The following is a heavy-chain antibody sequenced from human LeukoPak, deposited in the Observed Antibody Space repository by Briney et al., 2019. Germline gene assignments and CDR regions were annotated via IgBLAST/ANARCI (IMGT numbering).Heavy chain of an antibody. Sequence: SETLSLTCAVSGGSISSNSYYWGWIRQPPGKGLEWIGSIYYSGSTYYNPSLKSRVTISVDTSKNQFSLKLSSVTAADTAVYYCARVSGYSNYGSLAFDYWGQGTLVTVSS. CDR2: IYYSGST. D-gene: IGHD4-11*01. CDR3: ARVSGYSNYGSLAFDY. CDR1: GGSISSNSYY. V-gene: IGHV4-39*01. J-gene: IGHJ4*02.